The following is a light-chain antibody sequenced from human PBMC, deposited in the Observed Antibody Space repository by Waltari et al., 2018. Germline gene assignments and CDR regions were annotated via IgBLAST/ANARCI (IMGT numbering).Light chain of an antibody. CDR1: QSLLHSNGNTY. Sequence: DIVMTQSPLSLPITPGEPAYISCRSSQSLLHSNGNTYLHWYLQKPGQSPQLLIYGGSNRASGVPDRFSGSGSGTDFTLKISKVEAEDVGVYYCVQAIAFPYSFGQGTKVEIK. V-gene: IGKV2-40*01. CDR3: VQAIAFPYS. CDR2: GGS. J-gene: IGKJ2*03.